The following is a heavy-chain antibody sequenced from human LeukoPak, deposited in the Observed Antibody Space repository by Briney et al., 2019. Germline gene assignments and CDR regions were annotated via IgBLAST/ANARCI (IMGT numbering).Heavy chain of an antibody. CDR1: GGSISTSSYY. V-gene: IGHV4-61*05. D-gene: IGHD5-12*01. CDR3: ARSSHIAYYYYYYMDV. J-gene: IGHJ6*03. Sequence: SETLSLTCTVSGGSISTSSYYWGWIRQPPGKGLEWIGYIYYSGSTNYNPSLKSRVTISVDTSKNQFSLKLSSVTAADTAVYYCARSSHIAYYYYYYMDVWGKGTTVTVSS. CDR2: IYYSGST.